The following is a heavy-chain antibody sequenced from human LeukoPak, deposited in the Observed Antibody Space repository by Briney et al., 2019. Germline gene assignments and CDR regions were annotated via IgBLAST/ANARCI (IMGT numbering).Heavy chain of an antibody. CDR2: ISAYNGNT. J-gene: IGHJ4*02. CDR1: GYTFTSYG. D-gene: IGHD2-15*01. Sequence: GASVKVSCKASGYTFTSYGISWVRQAPGQGLEWMGWISAYNGNTNYAQKLQGRVTMTTDTSTSTAYMELRSLRSDDTGVYYCARAWCSGGSCLDNDYWGQGTLVTVSS. V-gene: IGHV1-18*01. CDR3: ARAWCSGGSCLDNDY.